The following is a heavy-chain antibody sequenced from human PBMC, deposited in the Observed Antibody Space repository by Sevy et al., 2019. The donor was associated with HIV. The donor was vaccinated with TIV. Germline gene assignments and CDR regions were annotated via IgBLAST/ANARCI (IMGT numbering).Heavy chain of an antibody. CDR1: GYTLTELS. V-gene: IGHV1-24*01. J-gene: IGHJ4*02. D-gene: IGHD3-22*01. CDR3: ATTKDYYDSSGYPFDY. CDR2: FDPEDDEK. Sequence: ASVKVSCKVSGYTLTELSMHWVRQAPGKGLEWMGSFDPEDDEKIYAQKFQGRVTMTEDTSTDTAYMELSSLRSEDTAVYYCATTKDYYDSSGYPFDYLGQGTLVTVSS.